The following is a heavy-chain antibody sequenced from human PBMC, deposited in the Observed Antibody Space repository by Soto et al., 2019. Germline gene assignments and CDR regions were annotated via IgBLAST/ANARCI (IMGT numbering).Heavy chain of an antibody. CDR2: IYSGGAT. J-gene: IGHJ4*02. Sequence: EVKLVESGGGLVQPGGSLRLSCAASGFTVSNNYMRWVRQAPGKGLEWVSLIYSGGATYYADSVKGRFTISRDNSKNTLYLQMNSRRAEDTAVYYCARDGTYNWVGGQGILVTVSS. V-gene: IGHV3-66*01. CDR1: GFTVSNNY. CDR3: ARDGTYNWV. D-gene: IGHD1-1*01.